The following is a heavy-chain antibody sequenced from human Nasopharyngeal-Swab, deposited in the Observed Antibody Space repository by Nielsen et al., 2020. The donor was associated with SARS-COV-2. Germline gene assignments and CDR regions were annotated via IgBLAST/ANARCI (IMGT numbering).Heavy chain of an antibody. CDR3: ASLIPGVSVYRTFSGFDP. J-gene: IGHJ5*02. D-gene: IGHD3-22*01. Sequence: ESLKISCKGSGYSFTSYWISWVRQMHGKGLEWVGRIGPNDYSTNYSPSFPGHVTIPADKSISTAYLQWSSRKASDTAMYYCASLIPGVSVYRTFSGFDPWCQGTLVTVSS. V-gene: IGHV5-10-1*01. CDR2: IGPNDYST. CDR1: GYSFTSYW.